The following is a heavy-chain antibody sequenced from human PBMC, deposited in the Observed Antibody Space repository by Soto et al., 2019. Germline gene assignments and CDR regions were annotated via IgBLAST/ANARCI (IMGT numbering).Heavy chain of an antibody. CDR2: ISYDGSNK. Sequence: GGSLRLSCAASGFTFSSYGMHWVRQAPGKGLEWVAVISYDGSNKYYADSVKGRFTISRDNSKNTLYLQMNSLRAEDTAVYYCAKDFHTPHSSGWYGFDYWGQGTLVTVSS. CDR1: GFTFSSYG. J-gene: IGHJ4*02. D-gene: IGHD6-19*01. V-gene: IGHV3-30*18. CDR3: AKDFHTPHSSGWYGFDY.